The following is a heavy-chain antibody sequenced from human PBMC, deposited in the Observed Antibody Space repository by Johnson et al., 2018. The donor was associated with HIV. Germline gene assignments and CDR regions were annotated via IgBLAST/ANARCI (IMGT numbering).Heavy chain of an antibody. J-gene: IGHJ3*02. CDR2: IYSGGSP. Sequence: VQLVESGGGLVQPGGSLRLSCAASGFTVSSNYMSWVRQAPGQGLEWVSVIYSGGSPYYADSVKGRFTISRDNSKNTLYLQMNSLRAEDTAVYYCARGSYYDSSGDAFDIWGQGTMVTVSS. CDR3: ARGSYYDSSGDAFDI. CDR1: GFTVSSNY. D-gene: IGHD3-22*01. V-gene: IGHV3-66*02.